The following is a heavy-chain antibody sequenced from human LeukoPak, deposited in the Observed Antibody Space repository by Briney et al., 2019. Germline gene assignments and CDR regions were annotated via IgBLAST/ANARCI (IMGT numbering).Heavy chain of an antibody. J-gene: IGHJ4*02. CDR3: AKDHSGSYYYYFDY. Sequence: PGGSLRLSCAASGFSFSRYAMNWVRQAPGKGLEWVSSIRSSGNSIYYADSVKGRFTISRDNSKNTLYLQMNSLRAEDTAVYYCAKDHSGSYYYYFDYWGQGTLVTVSS. V-gene: IGHV3-21*01. CDR2: IRSSGNSI. CDR1: GFSFSRYA. D-gene: IGHD1-26*01.